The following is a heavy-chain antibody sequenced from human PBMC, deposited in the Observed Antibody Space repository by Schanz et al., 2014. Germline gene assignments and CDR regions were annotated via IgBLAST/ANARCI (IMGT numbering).Heavy chain of an antibody. CDR3: ARGTPFLCDY. D-gene: IGHD3-16*01. Sequence: VQLVESGGGVAQPGGSLRLSCAASGFSFSGYGMHWVRQAPGKGLEWVANIKQDESERSYVDSVKGRFTISRDNAKNSLYLQMSSLRAEDTAVYYCARGTPFLCDYWGQGTLVTVSS. CDR2: IKQDESER. J-gene: IGHJ4*02. CDR1: GFSFSGYG. V-gene: IGHV3-7*01.